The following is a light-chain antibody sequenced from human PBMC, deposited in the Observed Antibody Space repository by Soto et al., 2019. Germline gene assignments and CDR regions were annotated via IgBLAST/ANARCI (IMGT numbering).Light chain of an antibody. Sequence: QSALTQPASVSGSPGQSINISCTGTSSDVGGYNYVSWYQHHPGKAPKLIIYDVSNRPSGVSNPFSGSKSGNTASRTISGRQPEDEADYYCSSYTTSNTRQIVFGTGIKLTVL. J-gene: IGLJ1*01. CDR3: SSYTTSNTRQIV. CDR2: DVS. V-gene: IGLV2-14*03. CDR1: SSDVGGYNY.